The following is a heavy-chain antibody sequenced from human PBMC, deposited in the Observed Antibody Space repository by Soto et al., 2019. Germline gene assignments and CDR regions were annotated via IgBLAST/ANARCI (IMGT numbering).Heavy chain of an antibody. J-gene: IGHJ5*02. CDR3: ARGRELWLKTGRNWFDP. D-gene: IGHD5-18*01. CDR1: GYTFTGYY. V-gene: IGHV1-2*04. CDR2: INPNSGGT. Sequence: ASVKVSCKASGYTFTGYYMHWVRQAPGQGLEWMGWINPNSGGTNYAQKFQGWVTMTRDTSISTAYMELSRLRSDDTAVYYCARGRELWLKTGRNWFDPWGQGTLVTVSS.